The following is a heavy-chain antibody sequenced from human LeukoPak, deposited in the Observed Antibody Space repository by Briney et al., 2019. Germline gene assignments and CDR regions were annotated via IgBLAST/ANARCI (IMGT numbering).Heavy chain of an antibody. V-gene: IGHV4-4*07. CDR1: GGSFSDYH. CDR2: VYASGYS. CDR3: ARDGLYSNGYSYFDY. D-gene: IGHD3-22*01. J-gene: IGHJ4*02. Sequence: SETLSLTCTVSGGSFSDYHWSWIRQPAGKRLEWIGRVYASGYSNYHPSLRSRVTMSLDTSKKQLSLRLSSVTAADTAVYYCARDGLYSNGYSYFDYWGQGTLITVSP.